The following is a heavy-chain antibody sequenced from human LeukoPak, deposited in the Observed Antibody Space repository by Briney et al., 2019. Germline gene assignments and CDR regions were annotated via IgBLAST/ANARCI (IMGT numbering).Heavy chain of an antibody. J-gene: IGHJ5*02. D-gene: IGHD3-22*01. CDR1: GYTSTGYY. CDR2: INPKSGGT. CDR3: ALVMTTENWFDP. V-gene: IGHV1-2*02. Sequence: ASVKVSCKASGYTSTGYYMHWVRQAPGQGLEWMGWINPKSGGTHYAQKFQGRVTMTRDTSISTAYMELSRLRSDDTAVYYCALVMTTENWFDPWGQGTLVTVSS.